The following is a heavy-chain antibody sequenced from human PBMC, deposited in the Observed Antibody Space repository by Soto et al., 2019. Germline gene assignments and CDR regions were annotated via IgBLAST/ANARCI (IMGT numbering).Heavy chain of an antibody. CDR1: GGTFSTSA. Sequence: QVQLMQSGAEVKKPGSSVKVSCKASGGTFSTSAISWVRQAPGEGLEWVGGIMPVFATPDYAQKFQGRVTTSADQSTTTAYLELTSLTTDDTAVYYCERDKDRQQLGGNYYYILDVWGQGTAITVSS. CDR3: ERDKDRQQLGGNYYYILDV. D-gene: IGHD3-3*02. V-gene: IGHV1-69*12. J-gene: IGHJ6*02. CDR2: IMPVFATP.